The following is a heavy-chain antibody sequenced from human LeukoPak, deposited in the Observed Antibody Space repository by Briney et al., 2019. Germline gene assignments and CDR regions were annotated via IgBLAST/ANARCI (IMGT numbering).Heavy chain of an antibody. CDR2: ISAYNGNT. CDR1: GYTFTSYG. V-gene: IGHV1-18*01. D-gene: IGHD2-2*01. CDR3: ARASGVVVVPAASI. J-gene: IGHJ3*02. Sequence: ASVKVSCKASGYTFTSYGISWVRQAAGQGLEWMGWISAYNGNTNYAQKLQGRVTMTTDTSTSTAYMELRSLRSDDTAVYYCARASGVVVVPAASIWGQGTMVTVSS.